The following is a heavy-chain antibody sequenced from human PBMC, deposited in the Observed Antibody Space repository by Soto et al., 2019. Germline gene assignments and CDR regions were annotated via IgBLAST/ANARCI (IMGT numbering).Heavy chain of an antibody. Sequence: SVKVSCKASGDTFSSYAIDGVGRDPGQGLDWMGGIIPIFGTANYAQKFQGRVTITADESTSTAYMELSSLRSEDTAVYYCARDGSGSRSRASPMDVWGQGTTVTVSS. V-gene: IGHV1-69*13. CDR1: GDTFSSYA. CDR2: IIPIFGTA. CDR3: ARDGSGSRSRASPMDV. D-gene: IGHD3-22*01. J-gene: IGHJ6*02.